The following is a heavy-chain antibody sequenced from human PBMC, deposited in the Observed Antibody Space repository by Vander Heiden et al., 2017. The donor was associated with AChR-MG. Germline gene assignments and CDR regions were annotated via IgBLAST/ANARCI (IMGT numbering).Heavy chain of an antibody. CDR2: IYTSGST. CDR1: GCSISSGSYY. J-gene: IGHJ4*02. D-gene: IGHD3-22*01. Sequence: QVQLQESGPGLVKPSQTLSLTCTVSGCSISSGSYYWSWIRQPAGKGLEWIGRIYTSGSTNYNPSLKSRVTISVDTSKNQFSLKLSSVTAADTAVYYCARGNYYDSSGYYADWGQGTLVTVSS. V-gene: IGHV4-61*02. CDR3: ARGNYYDSSGYYAD.